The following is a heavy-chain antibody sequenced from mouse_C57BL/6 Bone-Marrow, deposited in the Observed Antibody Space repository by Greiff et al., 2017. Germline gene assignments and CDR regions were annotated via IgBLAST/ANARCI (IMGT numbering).Heavy chain of an antibody. CDR1: GYTFTDYT. J-gene: IGHJ4*01. CDR2: IYPRDGST. CDR3: ARDIYGSSYYAMDY. D-gene: IGHD1-1*01. Sequence: VQLQQSDAELVKPGASVKISCKASGYTFTDYTIHWMKQRPEQGLEWIGYIYPRDGSTKYNEKFEGKATLTADKSSSTAYMQLSSLTSEDSAVYFCARDIYGSSYYAMDYWGQGTSVTVSS. V-gene: IGHV1-78*01.